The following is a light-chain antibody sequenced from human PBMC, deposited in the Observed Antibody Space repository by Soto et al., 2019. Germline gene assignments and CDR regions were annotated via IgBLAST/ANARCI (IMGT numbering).Light chain of an antibody. J-gene: IGKJ1*01. Sequence: ELVLTQSPATLSLSPGDRATLSCGASQTVVSGFLAWYQQRPGLPPRLLIYETSSRATGCPHRFTGSGSGTDFTLTIDRLEPEDLAVYYCQQYGNSPPWTFGQGTKVDIK. CDR3: QQYGNSPPWT. CDR2: ETS. CDR1: QTVVSGF. V-gene: IGKV3D-20*01.